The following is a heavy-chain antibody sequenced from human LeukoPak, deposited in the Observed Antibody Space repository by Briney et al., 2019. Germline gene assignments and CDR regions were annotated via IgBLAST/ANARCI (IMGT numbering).Heavy chain of an antibody. D-gene: IGHD3-16*01. J-gene: IGHJ4*02. CDR2: IYSGGST. CDR1: GFTVSSNY. CDR3: AREMRRGLSFDY. Sequence: GGSLRLSCAASGFTVSSNYMSWVRQAPGKGLEWVSVIYSGGSTYYADSVKGRFTISRDNAKNSLYLQMNSLRAEDTAVYYCAREMRRGLSFDYWGQGTLVTVSS. V-gene: IGHV3-53*01.